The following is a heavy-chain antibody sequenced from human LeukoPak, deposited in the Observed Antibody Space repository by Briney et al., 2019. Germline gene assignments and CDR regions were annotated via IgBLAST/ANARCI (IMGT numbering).Heavy chain of an antibody. V-gene: IGHV4-59*01. J-gene: IGHJ4*02. CDR1: GGSISRYY. CDR3: ARAWGSGSYYTNFDY. D-gene: IGHD1-26*01. Sequence: SETLSLTCSVSGGSISRYYWSWIRRPPGKGLEWIGYIYYSGSTNYNSSLKSRVTISVDTSKNQFSLKLSSVTAADTAVYYCARAWGSGSYYTNFDYWGQGTLVTVSS. CDR2: IYYSGST.